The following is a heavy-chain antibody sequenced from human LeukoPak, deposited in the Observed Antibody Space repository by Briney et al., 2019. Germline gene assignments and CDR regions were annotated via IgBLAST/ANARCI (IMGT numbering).Heavy chain of an antibody. CDR1: GGSISSYY. J-gene: IGHJ5*02. Sequence: SETLSLTCTVSGGSISSYYWSWIRQPPGKGLEWIGYIYYSGSTNYNPSLKSRVTISVDTSKNQFSLKLSSVTAADTAVYYCARGRGIITWFDPWGQGTLVTVSS. CDR3: ARGRGIITWFDP. D-gene: IGHD1-14*01. V-gene: IGHV4-59*01. CDR2: IYYSGST.